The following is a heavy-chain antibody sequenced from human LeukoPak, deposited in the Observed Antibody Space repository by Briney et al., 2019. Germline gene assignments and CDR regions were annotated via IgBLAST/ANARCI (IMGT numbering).Heavy chain of an antibody. V-gene: IGHV3-23*01. CDR2: ISGSGVTT. CDR1: GSTLSSCG. CDR3: AISPRWSSGLFEN. D-gene: IGHD3-3*01. Sequence: GGSLRLSCTVSGSTLSSCGMNWVRQAPGKGLDWVSGISGSGVTTYYADSVKGRFTISRDNPKNTLYLQMNSLRAEDTAVYYCAISPRWSSGLFENWGQGTLVTVSS. J-gene: IGHJ4*02.